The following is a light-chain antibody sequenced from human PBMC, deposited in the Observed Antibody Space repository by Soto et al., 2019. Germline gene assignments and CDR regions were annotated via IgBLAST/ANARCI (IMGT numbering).Light chain of an antibody. V-gene: IGKV3-11*01. CDR1: QSVSSY. Sequence: DIWLTQSPANLSLSPGEKAPPSLRASQSVSSYLAWYQQKPGQAPRLLIYDASNRATGIPARFSGSGSGTDFTLTISSLEPDDLAIYYCQQYNSYSWTFGQGTKVDIK. CDR2: DAS. J-gene: IGKJ1*01. CDR3: QQYNSYSWT.